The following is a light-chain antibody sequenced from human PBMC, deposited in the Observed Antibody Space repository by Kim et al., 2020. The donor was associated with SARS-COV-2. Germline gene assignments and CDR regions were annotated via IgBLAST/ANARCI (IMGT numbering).Light chain of an antibody. V-gene: IGLV1-44*01. CDR1: RFNIGSNT. Sequence: ELTQPPSASGTPGQRVTISCSGSRFNIGSNTVNWYQQLPGTAPKLLMYSNNQRPSGVPDRFSGSKSGTSASLAISGLQSEDEADYYCAAWDDSLNGAVFGGGNQLTVL. J-gene: IGLJ7*01. CDR2: SNN. CDR3: AAWDDSLNGAV.